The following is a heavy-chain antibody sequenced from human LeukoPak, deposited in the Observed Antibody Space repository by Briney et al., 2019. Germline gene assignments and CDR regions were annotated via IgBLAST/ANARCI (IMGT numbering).Heavy chain of an antibody. CDR3: ATGERLVPAAMWFDY. D-gene: IGHD2-2*01. CDR1: GYTFTDYY. J-gene: IGHJ4*02. CDR2: INPKSGGR. Sequence: ASVKVSCKASGYTFTDYYMHWVRQAPGQGLEWMGWINPKSGGRSYAQRFQGRVTMTRDTSISTAYMGLSRLRSDDTAVYYCATGERLVPAAMWFDYWGQGTLVTVSS. V-gene: IGHV1-2*02.